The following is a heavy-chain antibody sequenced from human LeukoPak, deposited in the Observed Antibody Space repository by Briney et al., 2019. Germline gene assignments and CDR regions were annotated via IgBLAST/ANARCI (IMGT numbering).Heavy chain of an antibody. D-gene: IGHD3-10*01. J-gene: IGHJ4*02. V-gene: IGHV4-59*01. CDR1: GASISRFY. CDR2: MYDSGST. CDR3: ARDRRGSGSIDY. Sequence: SETLSLTCTVSGASISRFYWSWIRQPPGKGLEWIGYMYDSGSTNYNPSLKSRLTISADTSKNQFSLKLTSVTAADTAVYYCARDRRGSGSIDYWGQGTLVTVSS.